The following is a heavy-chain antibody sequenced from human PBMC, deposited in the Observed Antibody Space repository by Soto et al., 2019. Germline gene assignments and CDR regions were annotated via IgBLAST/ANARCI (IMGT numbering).Heavy chain of an antibody. CDR2: IYHSGST. CDR1: GGSVSSSNW. CDR3: ARDPGDAAGPRGKYNWFDP. D-gene: IGHD6-13*01. V-gene: IGHV4-4*02. Sequence: NPSETLSLTCAVSGGSVSSSNWWSWVRQPPGKGLEWIGEIYHSGSTNYNPSLKSRVTISVDKSKNQFSLKLSSVTAADTAVYYCARDPGDAAGPRGKYNWFDPWGQGTLVTVSS. J-gene: IGHJ5*02.